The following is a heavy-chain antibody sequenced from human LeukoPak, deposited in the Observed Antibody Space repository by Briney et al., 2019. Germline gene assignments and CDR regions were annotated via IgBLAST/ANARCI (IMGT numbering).Heavy chain of an antibody. CDR1: GGSISSGSYS. D-gene: IGHD7-27*01. CDR2: IYPRGST. CDR3: ARFSPRAMGNYLDF. J-gene: IGHJ4*02. Sequence: SETLSLTCAVSGGSISSGSYSWSWIRQPPGKGLEWIGYIYPRGSTYYSPSLKSRLILSLDKSANQFSLNLSSVTAADTAVYYCARFSPRAMGNYLDFWGRGTLVTVSS. V-gene: IGHV4-30-2*01.